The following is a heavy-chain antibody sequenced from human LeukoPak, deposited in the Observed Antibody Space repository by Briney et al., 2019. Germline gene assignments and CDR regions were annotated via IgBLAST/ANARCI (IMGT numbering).Heavy chain of an antibody. CDR1: GYTFTGYY. Sequence: ASVKVSCKASGYTFTGYYMHWVRQAPGQGLEWMGWINPNSDGTNYAQKFQGKVTMTRDTSISTAYMELGRLRSDDTAVYYCARAYGGNNYYYYGMDVWGQGTTVTVSS. CDR3: ARAYGGNNYYYYGMDV. V-gene: IGHV1-2*02. CDR2: INPNSDGT. D-gene: IGHD4-23*01. J-gene: IGHJ6*02.